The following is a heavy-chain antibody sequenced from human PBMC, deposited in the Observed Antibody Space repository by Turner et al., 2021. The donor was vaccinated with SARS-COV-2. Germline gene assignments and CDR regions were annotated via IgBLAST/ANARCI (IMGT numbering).Heavy chain of an antibody. CDR2: IKQDGSEK. V-gene: IGHV3-7*01. J-gene: IGHJ4*02. D-gene: IGHD3-22*01. Sequence: EVQLVESGGGLVQPGGSLRLSCAASGFPFSSYWMSWVRQAPGKGLEWVANIKQDGSEKYYVDSVKGRFTISRDNAKNSLYLQMNSLRAEDTAVYFCARWAYFDSSGYYPSHFDYWGQGTLVTVSS. CDR1: GFPFSSYW. CDR3: ARWAYFDSSGYYPSHFDY.